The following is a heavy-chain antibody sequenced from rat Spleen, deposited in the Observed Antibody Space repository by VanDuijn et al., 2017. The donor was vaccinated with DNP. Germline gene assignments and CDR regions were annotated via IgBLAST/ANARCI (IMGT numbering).Heavy chain of an antibody. Sequence: QVQLKESGPGLVQPSQTLSLTCTVSGFSLTSYGVSWVRQPPGKGLEWIGVIRSGGSTDYNSALKSRLSISRDTSKSQVLLKMNSLQTEDTAMYFCARSGDYSSYYVMDAWGQGASVTVSS. CDR1: GFSLTSYG. D-gene: IGHD1-2*01. J-gene: IGHJ4*01. V-gene: IGHV2-16*01. CDR2: IRSGGST. CDR3: ARSGDYSSYYVMDA.